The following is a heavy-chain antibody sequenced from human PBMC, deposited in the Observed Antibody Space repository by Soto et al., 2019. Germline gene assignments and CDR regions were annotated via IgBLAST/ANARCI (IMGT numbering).Heavy chain of an antibody. J-gene: IGHJ6*02. CDR2: IYYSGST. Sequence: QVQLQESGPGLVKPSQTLSLTCTVSGGSISSGGYYWSWIRQHPGKGLEWIGYIYYSGSTYYNPSLKSRVTISGDTSKNQFSLKLSSGTAADTAVYYCARGGRRSPGMDVWGQGTTVTVSS. CDR3: ARGGRRSPGMDV. V-gene: IGHV4-31*03. CDR1: GGSISSGGYY.